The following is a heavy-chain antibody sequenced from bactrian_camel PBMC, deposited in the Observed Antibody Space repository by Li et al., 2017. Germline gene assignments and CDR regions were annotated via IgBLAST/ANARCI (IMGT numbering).Heavy chain of an antibody. CDR1: GYTASRYC. D-gene: IGHD7*01. CDR3: AAAPFCLVGSCNFQW. V-gene: IGHV3S53*01. CDR2: IDHTGSP. J-gene: IGHJ4*01. Sequence: VQLVESGGGSVQAGGSLRLSCAASGYTASRYCMGWFRQAPGKEREGVAAIDHTGSPTYTYSVMGRFTISKDNVKNTLYLQMNSLKPEDTAVYSCAAAPFCLVGSCNFQWWGHGTQVTVS.